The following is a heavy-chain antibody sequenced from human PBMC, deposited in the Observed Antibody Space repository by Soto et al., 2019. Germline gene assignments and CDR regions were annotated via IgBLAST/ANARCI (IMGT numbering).Heavy chain of an antibody. J-gene: IGHJ4*02. CDR3: GKVLVGATGHTDSDS. D-gene: IGHD2-15*01. CDR2: IDYNGVT. CDR1: GGSIYRSGYY. V-gene: IGHV4-39*01. Sequence: SVTLSLTCTVSGGSIYRSGYYWGWIRQHPGRGLEWIGNIDYNGVTYSNPSLKSRVTISRDTSKNQFSLKLTSVTAADTALYYCGKVLVGATGHTDSDSWGPGTLVTVSS.